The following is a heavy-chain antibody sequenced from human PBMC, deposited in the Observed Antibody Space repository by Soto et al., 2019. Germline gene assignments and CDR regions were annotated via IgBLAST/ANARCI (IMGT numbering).Heavy chain of an antibody. Sequence: GESLKISCKSSGYSFTSYCIGWVRQIPGKGLEWMGIIYPGDSDTRYSPSFQGQVTISADKSISTAYLQWSSLKASDTAMYYGARNAEYCSGGSWLGPVDNLFDPWGHGPLATVPP. CDR1: GYSFTSYC. CDR2: IYPGDSDT. CDR3: ARNAEYCSGGSWLGPVDNLFDP. J-gene: IGHJ5*02. D-gene: IGHD2-15*01. V-gene: IGHV5-51*01.